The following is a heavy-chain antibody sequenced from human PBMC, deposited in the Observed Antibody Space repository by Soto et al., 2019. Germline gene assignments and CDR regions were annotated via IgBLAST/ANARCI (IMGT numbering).Heavy chain of an antibody. CDR1: DGSFSGYY. CDR2: IFHTGST. J-gene: IGHJ4*02. Sequence: SETLSLTCAVYDGSFSGYYCACIRQPPEKGLEYIGSIFHTGSTYYNPSLKSRVIISVDTSKNQFSLRLNSVTAADTAVYFCARGDAAKVFAYGGQGTRVTVSS. CDR3: ARGDAAKVFAY. D-gene: IGHD6-25*01. V-gene: IGHV4-38-2*01.